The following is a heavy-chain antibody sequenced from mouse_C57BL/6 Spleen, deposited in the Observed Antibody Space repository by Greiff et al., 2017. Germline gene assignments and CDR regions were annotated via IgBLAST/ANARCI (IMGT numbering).Heavy chain of an antibody. Sequence: QVQLKESGAELVKPGASVTMSCTASGYTFTTYPIEWMKQNHGKSLEWIGNFHPYNDDTKYNQKFKGKATLTVEKSSSTVYLELSRLTSDDSAVYYCARRVLYAMGYWGQGTSVTVSS. V-gene: IGHV1-47*01. CDR1: GYTFTTYP. J-gene: IGHJ4*01. CDR2: FHPYNDDT. CDR3: ARRVLYAMGY.